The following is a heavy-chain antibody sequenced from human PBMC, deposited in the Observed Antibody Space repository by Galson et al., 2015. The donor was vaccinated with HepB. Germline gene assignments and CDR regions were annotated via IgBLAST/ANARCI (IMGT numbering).Heavy chain of an antibody. V-gene: IGHV1-69*13. D-gene: IGHD3-22*01. Sequence: SVKVSCKASGGAFSSYGISWVRQAPGQGLEWMGGIIPVFGTANYAQKFQGRVTINADESTSTAYMELSSLRSEDTAVYYCARGIVACPRSGEYFQHWGQGTLVTVSS. CDR2: IIPVFGTA. CDR3: ARGIVACPRSGEYFQH. J-gene: IGHJ1*01. CDR1: GGAFSSYG.